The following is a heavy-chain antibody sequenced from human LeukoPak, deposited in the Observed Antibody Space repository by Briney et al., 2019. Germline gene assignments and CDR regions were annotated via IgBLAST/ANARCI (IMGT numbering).Heavy chain of an antibody. Sequence: SETLSLTCVVSGYSISSGYYWGWIRQPPGKGLEWIGSVYHSGDIYYNPSLKSRVSISVDTSKKQFSLKLSSVTAADTAVYYCASKSEAMARSAYGMDVWGKGTTVTVSS. D-gene: IGHD3-10*01. V-gene: IGHV4-38-2*01. J-gene: IGHJ6*04. CDR2: VYHSGDI. CDR3: ASKSEAMARSAYGMDV. CDR1: GYSISSGYY.